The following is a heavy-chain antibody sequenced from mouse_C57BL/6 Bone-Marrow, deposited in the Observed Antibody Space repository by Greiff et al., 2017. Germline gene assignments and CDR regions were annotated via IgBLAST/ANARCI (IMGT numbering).Heavy chain of an antibody. V-gene: IGHV1-81*01. CDR3: ASTAQEGFAY. CDR2: IYPRSGNT. Sequence: QVQLQQSGAELARPGASVTLSCKASGYTFTSYGISWVKQRTGQGLEWIGEIYPRSGNTYYNAKFKGKATLTADKSSSTAYMELRSLTSEDSAVYFCASTAQEGFAYWGQGTLVTVSA. CDR1: GYTFTSYG. D-gene: IGHD3-2*02. J-gene: IGHJ3*01.